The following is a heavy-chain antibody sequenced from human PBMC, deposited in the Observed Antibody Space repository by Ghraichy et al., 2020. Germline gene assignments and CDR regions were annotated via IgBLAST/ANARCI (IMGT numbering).Heavy chain of an antibody. CDR2: INPNSGGT. J-gene: IGHJ5*02. V-gene: IGHV1-2*02. CDR1: GYTFTGYY. Sequence: ASVKVSCKASGYTFTGYYMHWVRQAPGQGLEWMGWINPNSGGTNYAQKFQGRVTMTRDTSISTAYMELSRLRSDDTAVYYCARDRRVRPLRSRWFDPWGQGTLVTVSS. CDR3: ARDRRVRPLRSRWFDP. D-gene: IGHD3-10*01.